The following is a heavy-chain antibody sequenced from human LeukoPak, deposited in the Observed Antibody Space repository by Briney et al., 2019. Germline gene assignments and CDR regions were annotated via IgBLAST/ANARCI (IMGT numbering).Heavy chain of an antibody. CDR3: ARDPESSSFDL. CDR2: INWSGGST. Sequence: GGSLRLSCTASGFAFDEHGMSWVRQVPGKGLEWVSGINWSGGSTGYADPLRGRFTISRDNAKKSLYLEINSLRADDTAVYYCARDPESSSFDLWGRGALVTVSS. J-gene: IGHJ4*02. CDR1: GFAFDEHG. D-gene: IGHD6-13*01. V-gene: IGHV3-20*04.